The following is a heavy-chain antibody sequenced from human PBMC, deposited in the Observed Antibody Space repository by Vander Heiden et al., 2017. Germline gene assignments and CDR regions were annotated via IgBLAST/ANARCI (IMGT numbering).Heavy chain of an antibody. J-gene: IGHJ4*02. V-gene: IGHV3-23*01. CDR1: GFTFSSYA. Sequence: VQLLESGGGLVQPGGSLRLSCEASGFTFSSYAMGWVRQAPGKGLEWVSAISGSGGSTYYADSVKGRFTISRDNSKNTLDLQMNSLRAEDTAVYYCAKVNPRGYSYAFDYWGQGTLVTVSS. CDR3: AKVNPRGYSYAFDY. CDR2: ISGSGGST. D-gene: IGHD5-18*01.